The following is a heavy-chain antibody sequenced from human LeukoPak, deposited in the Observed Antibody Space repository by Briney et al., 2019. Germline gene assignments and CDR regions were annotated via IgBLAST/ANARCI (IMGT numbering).Heavy chain of an antibody. Sequence: GRSLRLSCAASGFTFSSYAMHWVRQAPGKGLEWVAVISYDGSNKYYADSVKGRFTISRDNSKNTPYLQMNSLRAEDTAVYYSYLDYYDSSGYSAVYWGQGTWSPSPQ. J-gene: IGHJ4*02. CDR3: YLDYYDSSGYSAVY. CDR1: GFTFSSYA. CDR2: ISYDGSNK. V-gene: IGHV3-30-3*01. D-gene: IGHD3-22*01.